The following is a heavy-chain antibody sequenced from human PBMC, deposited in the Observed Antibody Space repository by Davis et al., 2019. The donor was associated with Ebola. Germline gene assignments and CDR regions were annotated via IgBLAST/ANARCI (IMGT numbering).Heavy chain of an antibody. D-gene: IGHD5-18*01. CDR3: ARTMGQQIQRIDY. J-gene: IGHJ4*02. Sequence: PSETLSLTCAVYGGSFSGYYWSWIRQPPGKGLEWIGEINHSGSTNYNPSLKSRVTISVDTSKNQFSLKLSSVTAADTAVYYCARTMGQQIQRIDYWGQGTLVTVSS. CDR1: GGSFSGYY. CDR2: INHSGST. V-gene: IGHV4-34*01.